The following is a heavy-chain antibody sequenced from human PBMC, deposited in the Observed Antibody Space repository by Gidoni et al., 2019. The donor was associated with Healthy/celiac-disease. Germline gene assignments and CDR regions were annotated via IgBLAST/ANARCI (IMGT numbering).Heavy chain of an antibody. CDR1: GFTFSGSA. CDR3: TRREVVGATAPFDY. J-gene: IGHJ4*02. V-gene: IGHV3-73*01. CDR2: IRSKANSYAT. Sequence: EVQLVESGGGLVQPGGSLKLSGAAPGFTFSGSAMHWVRQASGKGLEWVGRIRSKANSYATAYAASVKGRFTISRDDSKNTAYLQMNSLKTEDTAVYYCTRREVVGATAPFDYWGQGTLVTVSS. D-gene: IGHD1-26*01.